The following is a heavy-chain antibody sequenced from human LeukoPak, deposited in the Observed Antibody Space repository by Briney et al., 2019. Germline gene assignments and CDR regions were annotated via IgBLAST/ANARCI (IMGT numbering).Heavy chain of an antibody. CDR1: GFIVSSNY. Sequence: AGGSLRLSCAASGFIVSSNYMSWVRQAPGKGLEWVSVIYSGGYTYYADSAKGRFTISRDNSKNTVYLQMNSLRAEDTAIYYCARAEITSGSLDFWGQGTLVTVSS. CDR3: ARAEITSGSLDF. J-gene: IGHJ4*02. D-gene: IGHD1-26*01. CDR2: IYSGGYT. V-gene: IGHV3-53*01.